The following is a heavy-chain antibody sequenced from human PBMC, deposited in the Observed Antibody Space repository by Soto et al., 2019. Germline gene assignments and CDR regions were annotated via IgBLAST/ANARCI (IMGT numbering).Heavy chain of an antibody. CDR1: GFTFSSYA. CDR2: ISGSGGST. CDR3: AKDLQWLVPDY. J-gene: IGHJ4*02. Sequence: EVQLLESGGGLVQPGGSLTDACAASGFTFSSYAMSWVRQAPGKGLEWVSAISGSGGSTYYADSVKGRFTISRDNSKNTLYLEMNSLRAEDTAVYYCAKDLQWLVPDYWGQGTLVTVSS. V-gene: IGHV3-23*01. D-gene: IGHD6-19*01.